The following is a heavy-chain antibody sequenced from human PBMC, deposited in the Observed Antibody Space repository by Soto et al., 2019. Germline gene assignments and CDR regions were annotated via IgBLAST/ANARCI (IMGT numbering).Heavy chain of an antibody. V-gene: IGHV4-34*01. CDR1: GGSFSGYY. J-gene: IGHJ4*02. D-gene: IGHD3-16*02. CDR3: ARRHIMITFGGVIAPDFDY. Sequence: PSETLSLTCAVYGGSFSGYYWSWIRQPPGKGLEWIGEINHSGSTNYNPSLKSRVTISVDTSKNQFSLKLSSVTAADTAVYYCARRHIMITFGGVIAPDFDYWGQGTLVTVSS. CDR2: INHSGST.